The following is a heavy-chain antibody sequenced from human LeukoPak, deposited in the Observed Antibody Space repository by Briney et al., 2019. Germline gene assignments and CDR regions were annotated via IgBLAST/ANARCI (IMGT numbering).Heavy chain of an antibody. Sequence: SETLSLTCTVSGGSISSYYWSWIRQPPGKGLEWIGYIYYSGSTNYNPSLKSRVTISVDTSKNQFSLKLSSVTAADTAVYYCAKDHGRYYYGSGSLGDWGQGTLVTVSS. D-gene: IGHD3-10*01. V-gene: IGHV4-59*01. CDR1: GGSISSYY. CDR2: IYYSGST. CDR3: AKDHGRYYYGSGSLGD. J-gene: IGHJ4*02.